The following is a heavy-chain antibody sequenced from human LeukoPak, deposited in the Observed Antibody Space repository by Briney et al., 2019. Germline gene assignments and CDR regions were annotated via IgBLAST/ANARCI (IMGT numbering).Heavy chain of an antibody. Sequence: GGSLRLSCAASGFTFSSYAMHWVRQVPGRGLEWVAVVAYDRSNKYYADSVEGRFAISGDNSRNTLYLQMNSLRVEDTAVYYCARDPTSVANQPQYYFDYWGQETLVTVSS. CDR1: GFTFSSYA. D-gene: IGHD4-23*01. CDR3: ARDPTSVANQPQYYFDY. J-gene: IGHJ4*02. CDR2: VAYDRSNK. V-gene: IGHV3-30*09.